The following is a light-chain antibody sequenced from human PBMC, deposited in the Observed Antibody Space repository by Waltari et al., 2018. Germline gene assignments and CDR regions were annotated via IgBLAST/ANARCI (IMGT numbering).Light chain of an antibody. CDR1: QGIRND. Sequence: AIQVTQSPSSLSASVGDRVTITCRASQGIRNDLGWYQQKQGEAPKLLIYAASRLESGVPSRFSGSGSGTDFTFTISSLQPEDFATYYCLQDYNYPRTFGQGTKVEIK. CDR3: LQDYNYPRT. V-gene: IGKV1-6*01. CDR2: AAS. J-gene: IGKJ1*01.